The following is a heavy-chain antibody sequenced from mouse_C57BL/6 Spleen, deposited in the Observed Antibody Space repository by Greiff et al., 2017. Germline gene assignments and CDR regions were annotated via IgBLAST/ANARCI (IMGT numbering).Heavy chain of an antibody. CDR2: IDPSDSYT. CDR1: GYTFTSYW. Sequence: QVQLQQPGAELVKPGASVKLSCKASGYTFTSYWMQWVKQRPGQGLEWIGEIDPSDSYTNYNQKFKGKATLTVDTSSSTAYMQLSSLTSEDSAVYYCARGGGNYLDYWGQGTTLTVSS. CDR3: ARGGGNYLDY. V-gene: IGHV1-50*01. J-gene: IGHJ2*01.